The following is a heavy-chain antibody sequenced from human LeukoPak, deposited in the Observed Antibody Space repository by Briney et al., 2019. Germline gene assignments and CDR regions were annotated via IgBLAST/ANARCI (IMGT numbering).Heavy chain of an antibody. V-gene: IGHV3-23*01. J-gene: IGHJ4*02. CDR2: ISGGSGTT. CDR1: GFTFSSYA. Sequence: GSLRLSCAASGFTFSSYAMSWVRQAPGKGLEWVSVISGGSGTTYYADSVKGRFIISRDSSKNTLYLQMTSLRAEDTAVYYCAKIVSRVHDYWGQGTLVTVSS. CDR3: AKIVSRVHDY. D-gene: IGHD2-15*01.